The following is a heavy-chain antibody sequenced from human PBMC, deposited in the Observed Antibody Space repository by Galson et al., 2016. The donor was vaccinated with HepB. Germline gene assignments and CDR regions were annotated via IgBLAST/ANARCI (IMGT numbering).Heavy chain of an antibody. V-gene: IGHV3-7*03. J-gene: IGHJ5*02. D-gene: IGHD6-13*01. CDR2: IKQDGSEK. Sequence: SLRLSCAASGFTFSSYSMTWVRQAPGKGLEWVANIKQDGSEKYYVDSVKGRFTISRDNAKNSLYLQMNSLRGEDTAVYYCTDGGGIAAAARGLNHWGQGTLVTVSS. CDR1: GFTFSSYS. CDR3: TDGGGIAAAARGLNH.